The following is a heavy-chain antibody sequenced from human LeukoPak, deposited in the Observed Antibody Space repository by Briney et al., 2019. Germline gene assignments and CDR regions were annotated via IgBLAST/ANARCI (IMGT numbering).Heavy chain of an antibody. CDR3: ARGNGRFLIAASHYYYGMDV. Sequence: ASVTVSCKASGGTFSSYAISWVRQAPGQGLEWMGGIIPIFGTANYAQKFQGRVTITADESTSTAYMELSSLRSEDTAVYYCARGNGRFLIAASHYYYGMDVWGQGTTVTVSS. CDR1: GGTFSSYA. J-gene: IGHJ6*02. D-gene: IGHD6-25*01. CDR2: IIPIFGTA. V-gene: IGHV1-69*13.